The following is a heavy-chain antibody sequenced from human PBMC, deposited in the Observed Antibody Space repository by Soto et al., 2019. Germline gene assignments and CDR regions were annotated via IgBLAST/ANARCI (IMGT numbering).Heavy chain of an antibody. Sequence: EVQLVESGGGLIQPGGSLKLSCAASGFTVGNNYMSWVRQAPGKGLEWVSLIYSTGTTKYADSVKGRFTVSRDNAKNTQYLQMNSLRADDKAVYYCAKDGRGSGSHYNSFGYWGQGTLVTVSS. V-gene: IGHV3-53*01. CDR1: GFTVGNNY. CDR3: AKDGRGSGSHYNSFGY. J-gene: IGHJ4*02. CDR2: IYSTGTT. D-gene: IGHD3-10*01.